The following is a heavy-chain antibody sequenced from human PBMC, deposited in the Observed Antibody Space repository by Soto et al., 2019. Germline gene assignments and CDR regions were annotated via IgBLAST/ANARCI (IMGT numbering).Heavy chain of an antibody. V-gene: IGHV4-30-2*01. CDR2: IYHSGST. CDR3: ARDHYYDSSGYPYYFDY. D-gene: IGHD3-22*01. Sequence: SETLSLTCAVSGGSISSGGYSWSWIRQPPGKGLEWIGYIYHSGSTYYNPSLKSRVTISVDRSKNQFSLKLSSVTAADTAVYYCARDHYYDSSGYPYYFDYWGQGTLVTVSS. CDR1: GGSISSGGYS. J-gene: IGHJ4*02.